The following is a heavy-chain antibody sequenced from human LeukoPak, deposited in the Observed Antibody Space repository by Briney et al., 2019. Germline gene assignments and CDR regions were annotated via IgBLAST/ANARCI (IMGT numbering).Heavy chain of an antibody. CDR2: VFHRGTT. V-gene: IGHV4-38-2*02. CDR1: GYSINSAFY. Sequence: SETLSLTCTVSGYSINSAFYWGWIRVPPGKGLEWIGSVFHRGTTYYNSSLKSRVNISIGTSKNQFSLKLNSLTAEDTAMYSCARVGSGWGEIDYWGQGTLVTVSS. J-gene: IGHJ4*02. D-gene: IGHD6-19*01. CDR3: ARVGSGWGEIDY.